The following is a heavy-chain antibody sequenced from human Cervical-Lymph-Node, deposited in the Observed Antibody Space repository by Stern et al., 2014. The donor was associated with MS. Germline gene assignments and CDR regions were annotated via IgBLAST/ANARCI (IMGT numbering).Heavy chain of an antibody. J-gene: IGHJ4*02. CDR2: INAGNCNT. V-gene: IGHV1-3*01. CDR3: ARAVDTAEDY. Sequence: QVQLVQSGAEVKKPGASVKVSCKASGYTFTSYAMHWVRQAPGQRLEWMGWINAGNCNTKYSQKFQGRVTITRDPSASTAYMELSSLRSEDTAVYYCARAVDTAEDYWGQGTLVTVSS. D-gene: IGHD5-18*01. CDR1: GYTFTSYA.